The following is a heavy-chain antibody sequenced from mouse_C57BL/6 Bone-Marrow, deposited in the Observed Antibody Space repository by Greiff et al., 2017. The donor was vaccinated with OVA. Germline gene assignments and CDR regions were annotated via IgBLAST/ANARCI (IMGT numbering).Heavy chain of an antibody. V-gene: IGHV1-81*01. J-gene: IGHJ3*01. CDR1: GYTFTSYG. Sequence: QVQLQQSGAELARPGASVKLSCKASGYTFTSYGISWVKQRTGQGLEWIGEIYPRSGNTYYNEKFKGTATLTADKSSSTAYMELRSLTSEDSAVYICASYAGSYVAWGFCGEGRLFTVS. D-gene: IGHD1-1*01. CDR2: IYPRSGNT. CDR3: ASYAGSYVAWGF.